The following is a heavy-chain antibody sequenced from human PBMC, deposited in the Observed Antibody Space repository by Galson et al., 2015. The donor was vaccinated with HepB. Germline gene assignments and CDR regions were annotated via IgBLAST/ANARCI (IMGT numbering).Heavy chain of an antibody. J-gene: IGHJ1*01. CDR1: GGSISSGGYY. CDR3: ARDGGGGFGVVVPAAV. D-gene: IGHD2-2*01. CDR2: IYYSGST. Sequence: SLTCTVSGGSISSGGYYWSWIRQHPGKGLEWIGYIYYSGSTYYNPSLKSRFTISVDTSKNQFSLKLSSVTAADTAVYYCARDGGGGFGVVVPAAVWGQGTLVTVSS. V-gene: IGHV4-31*03.